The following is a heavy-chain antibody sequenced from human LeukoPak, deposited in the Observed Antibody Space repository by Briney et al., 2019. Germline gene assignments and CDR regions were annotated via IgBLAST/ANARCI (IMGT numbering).Heavy chain of an antibody. CDR3: ARDTAGLLWFGELIYFDY. D-gene: IGHD3-10*01. CDR1: GYSISSGYY. V-gene: IGHV4-38-2*02. CDR2: IYHSGST. J-gene: IGHJ4*02. Sequence: SETLSLTCTVSGYSISSGYYWGWIRQPPGKGLEWIGSIYHSGSTYYNPSLKSRVTISVDTSKNQFSLKLSSVTAADTAVYYCARDTAGLLWFGELIYFDYWGQGTLVTVSS.